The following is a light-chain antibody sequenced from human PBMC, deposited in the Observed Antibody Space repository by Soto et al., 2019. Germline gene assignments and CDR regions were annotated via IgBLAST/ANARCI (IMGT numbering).Light chain of an antibody. CDR2: DAS. V-gene: IGKV1-33*01. CDR3: QQYDNLLT. J-gene: IGKJ5*01. CDR1: QDISNY. Sequence: DIQMTQSPSSLSASVGDRVTITCQASQDISNYLNWYQQKPGKAPKLLIYDASNLETGVPSRFSGSGSGTDFTFTICSLQPEDIATYYCQQYDNLLTFGQGTRLEIK.